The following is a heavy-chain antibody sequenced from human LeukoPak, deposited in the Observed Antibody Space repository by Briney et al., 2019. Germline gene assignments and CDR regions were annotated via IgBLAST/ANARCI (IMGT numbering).Heavy chain of an antibody. CDR1: GYTFTSYG. D-gene: IGHD3-22*01. V-gene: IGHV1-18*01. CDR3: ARDLAYRYYYDSSGYYFFDY. CDR2: ISAYSGNT. J-gene: IGHJ4*02. Sequence: ASVKVSCKACGYTFTSYGSSWVRQAPGQGLEWMGWISAYSGNTNYAQKLQGRVTMTTDTSTSTAYMELRSLRSDDTAVYYCARDLAYRYYYDSSGYYFFDYWGQGTLVTVSS.